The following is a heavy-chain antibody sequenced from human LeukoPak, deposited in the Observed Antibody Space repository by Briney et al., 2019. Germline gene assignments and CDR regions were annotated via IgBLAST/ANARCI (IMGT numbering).Heavy chain of an antibody. Sequence: GGSLRLSCAAPGFTFSSYSMNWVRQAPGKGLEWVSSISSSSSYIHYADSVKGRFTISRDNAKNSLYLQMNSLRAEDTAVYYCARDSGGRRGGSSGYQYFDYWGQGTLVTVSS. CDR3: ARDSGGRRGGSSGYQYFDY. J-gene: IGHJ4*02. D-gene: IGHD3-22*01. CDR1: GFTFSSYS. CDR2: ISSSSSYI. V-gene: IGHV3-21*01.